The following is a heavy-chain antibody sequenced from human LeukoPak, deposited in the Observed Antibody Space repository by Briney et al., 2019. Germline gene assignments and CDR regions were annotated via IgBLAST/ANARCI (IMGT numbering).Heavy chain of an antibody. Sequence: GGSLRLSCAASGFTFGSYGMHWVRQAPGKGLEWVAVIWYDGSNKYYADSVKGRFTISRDNSKNTLYLQMNSLRAEDTAVYYCARGRTSGGSPVGWFDPWGQGTLVTVSS. V-gene: IGHV3-33*01. CDR1: GFTFGSYG. J-gene: IGHJ5*02. CDR3: ARGRTSGGSPVGWFDP. CDR2: IWYDGSNK. D-gene: IGHD2-15*01.